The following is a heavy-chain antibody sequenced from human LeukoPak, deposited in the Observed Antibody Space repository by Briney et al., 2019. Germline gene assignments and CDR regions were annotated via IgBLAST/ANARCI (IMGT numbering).Heavy chain of an antibody. CDR1: GGTFSSYA. V-gene: IGHV1-69*13. CDR2: IIPIFGTA. Sequence: SVKVSCKASGGTFSSYAISWVRQAPGQGLEWMGGIIPIFGTANHAQKFQGRVTITADESTSTAYMELSSLRSEDTAVYYCASGYYDSSGYRSWGQGTLVTVSS. CDR3: ASGYYDSSGYRS. D-gene: IGHD3-22*01. J-gene: IGHJ4*02.